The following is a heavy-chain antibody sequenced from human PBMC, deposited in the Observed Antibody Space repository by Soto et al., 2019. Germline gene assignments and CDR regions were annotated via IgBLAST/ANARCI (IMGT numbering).Heavy chain of an antibody. CDR3: ARDRSTYGGGGTGEVKENWFDP. Sequence: SETLSLTCSVSGGSISHYYWSWIRQSPGKGLEWIGYAYYSGSTDYNPSLKSRVTMSVDTSKNQVSLKLNSVTTADTAVYYCARDRSTYGGGGTGEVKENWFDPWGPGTMVTVSS. CDR2: AYYSGST. J-gene: IGHJ5*02. V-gene: IGHV4-59*01. D-gene: IGHD2-8*01. CDR1: GGSISHYY.